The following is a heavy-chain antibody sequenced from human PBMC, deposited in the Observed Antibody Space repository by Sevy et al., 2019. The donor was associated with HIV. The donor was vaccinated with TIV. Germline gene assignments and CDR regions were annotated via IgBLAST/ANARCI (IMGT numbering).Heavy chain of an antibody. CDR2: ISWNSGSI. V-gene: IGHV3-9*01. D-gene: IGHD3-3*01. J-gene: IGHJ3*02. CDR3: AKDLHYDFWSGSTGAFDI. Sequence: GGSLRLSCAASGFTFDDYAMHWVRQAPGKGLEWVSGISWNSGSISYADSVKGRFTISRDNAKNSLYLQMNILRAEDTALYYCAKDLHYDFWSGSTGAFDIWGQGTMVTVSS. CDR1: GFTFDDYA.